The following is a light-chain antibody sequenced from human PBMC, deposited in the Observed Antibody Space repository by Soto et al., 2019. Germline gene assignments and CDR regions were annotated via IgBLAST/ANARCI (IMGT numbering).Light chain of an antibody. CDR1: SSNIGKNA. J-gene: IGLJ3*02. CDR2: YDD. CDR3: ATWDDKLNGWL. V-gene: IGLV1-36*01. Sequence: QSVLTQPPSVSEAPRQRVTISCFGSSSNIGKNAVNWYQQFPGKTPKLLIYYDDLLPSGVSDRFSGSKSGTSASLAISGRQSEDEADYYCATWDDKLNGWLFGGGTKLTVL.